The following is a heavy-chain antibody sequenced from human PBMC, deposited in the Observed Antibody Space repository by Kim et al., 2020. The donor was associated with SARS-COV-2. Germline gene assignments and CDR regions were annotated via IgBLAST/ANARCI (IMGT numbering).Heavy chain of an antibody. CDR1: GGTFSSYA. J-gene: IGHJ3*02. D-gene: IGHD1-26*01. CDR3: ARSSGSGSYFGAFDI. CDR2: IIPIFGTA. V-gene: IGHV1-69*13. Sequence: SVKVSCKASGGTFSSYAISWVRQAPGQGLEWMGGIIPIFGTANYAQKFQGRVTITADESTSTAYMELSSLRSEDTAVYYCARSSGSGSYFGAFDIWGQGTMVTVSS.